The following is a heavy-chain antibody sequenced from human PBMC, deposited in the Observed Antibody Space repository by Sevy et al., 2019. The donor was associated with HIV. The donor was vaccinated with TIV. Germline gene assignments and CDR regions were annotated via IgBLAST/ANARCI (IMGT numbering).Heavy chain of an antibody. V-gene: IGHV3-30*18. CDR1: GFTFTTSG. D-gene: IGHD3-9*01. J-gene: IGHJ6*02. CDR3: AKDFTGYNGMDV. CDR2: ISYHGRDK. Sequence: GGSLRLSCVVSGFTFTTSGMHWVRQAPGKGLEWVAVISYHGRDKFYADSVKGRFTISRGNSDNILYLHMNSLRSEDTAVYYCAKDFTGYNGMDVWGQGTMVTVSS.